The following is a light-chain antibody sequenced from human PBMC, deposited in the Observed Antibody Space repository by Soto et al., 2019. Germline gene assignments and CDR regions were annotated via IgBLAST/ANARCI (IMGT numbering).Light chain of an antibody. CDR3: QQYNTYS. Sequence: DIQMTQSPSTLSASVVDRFTITCRASQSINNWLAWYQQKPGKAPKLLIYKASSLESGVPSRFSGSGSGTEFTLTISSLQPDDFATYYCQQYNTYSFGQGTKVDI. CDR2: KAS. J-gene: IGKJ1*01. V-gene: IGKV1-5*03. CDR1: QSINNW.